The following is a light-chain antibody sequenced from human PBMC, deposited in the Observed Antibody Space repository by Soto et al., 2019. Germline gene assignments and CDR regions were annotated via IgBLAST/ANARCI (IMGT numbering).Light chain of an antibody. CDR3: QSYDSSLRGV. Sequence: QSVLTQPPSVSGAPGQRVTISCTGSSSNIGAGYDVHWYQQLPGTAPKLLIYCNINRPSGVPDRFSGSKSGTSASLAITGLQAEDEADYYCQSYDSSLRGVFGGGTKLTVL. CDR1: SSNIGAGYD. J-gene: IGLJ3*02. CDR2: CNI. V-gene: IGLV1-40*01.